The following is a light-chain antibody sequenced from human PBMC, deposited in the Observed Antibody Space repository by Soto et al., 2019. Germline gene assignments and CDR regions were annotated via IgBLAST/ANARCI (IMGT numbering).Light chain of an antibody. CDR3: AAWDDSLNGHV. Sequence: SALTQPPSASGTPGQRVTISCSGSSFNIGSNTVNWFQQLPETAPKLLIYSNNQRPSGVPDRFSASKSGTSASLAISGLQSEDEADYYCAAWDDSLNGHVFGTGTRSPS. V-gene: IGLV1-44*01. J-gene: IGLJ1*01. CDR2: SNN. CDR1: SFNIGSNT.